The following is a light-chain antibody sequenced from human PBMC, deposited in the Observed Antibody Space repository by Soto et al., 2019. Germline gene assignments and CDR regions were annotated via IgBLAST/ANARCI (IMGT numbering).Light chain of an antibody. CDR3: QQYNSYSFT. V-gene: IGKV1-5*01. J-gene: IGKJ3*01. CDR1: KSISSW. Sequence: DIPMTQSPSTLSASVGDRVTITCRASKSISSWLAWYQQKPGKAPKLLIYDASSLESGVPSRFSGSGSGTEFTLTISSLQPDDFATYYCQQYNSYSFTFGPGTKVDIK. CDR2: DAS.